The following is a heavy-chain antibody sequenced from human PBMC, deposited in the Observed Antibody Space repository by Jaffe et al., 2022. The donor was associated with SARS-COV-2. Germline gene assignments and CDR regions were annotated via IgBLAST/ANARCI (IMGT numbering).Heavy chain of an antibody. CDR2: ISGSGGST. J-gene: IGHJ4*02. V-gene: IGHV3-23*01. CDR3: AKGRGYYDTSGYTTAYYFDY. CDR1: GFTFSSYA. Sequence: EMQLLESGGGFVQPGGSLRLSCAASGFTFSSYAMTWVRQAPPKRLEWVSAISGSGGSTYYADSVKGRFTISRDNSKNTLYLQINSLRAEDTAVYYCAKGRGYYDTSGYTTAYYFDYWGQGTLVTVSS. D-gene: IGHD3-22*01.